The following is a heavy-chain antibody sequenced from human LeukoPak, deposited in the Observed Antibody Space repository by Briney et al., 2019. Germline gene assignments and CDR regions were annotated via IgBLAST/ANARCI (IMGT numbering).Heavy chain of an antibody. CDR3: ARLPPTHCSSTSCYSFRWFDP. V-gene: IGHV4-34*01. J-gene: IGHJ5*02. CDR2: INHSGST. Sequence: PSETLSLTCAVYGGSFSGYYWSWIRQPPGKGLEWIGEINHSGSTNYNPSLKSRVTISVDTSKNQFSLKLSSVTAADTAVYYCARLPPTHCSSTSCYSFRWFDPWGQGTLVTVSS. CDR1: GGSFSGYY. D-gene: IGHD2-2*01.